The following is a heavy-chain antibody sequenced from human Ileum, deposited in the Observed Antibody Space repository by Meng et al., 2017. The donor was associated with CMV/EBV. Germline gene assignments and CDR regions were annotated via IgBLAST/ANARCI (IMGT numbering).Heavy chain of an antibody. CDR3: VHRYSSSSGQVS. J-gene: IGHJ5*02. CDR1: GFSLTTNVES. V-gene: IGHV2-5*02. D-gene: IGHD6-6*01. Sequence: ITVKESGPPLLKPTQTLTLTCTFSGFSLTTNVESVGWIRQPPGKALEWLALIHGGGGKQYSPSLQSRLTATRDTSKNQVVLTMTNMDPVDTATYYCVHRYSSSSGQVSWGQGTLVTVFS. CDR2: IHGGGGK.